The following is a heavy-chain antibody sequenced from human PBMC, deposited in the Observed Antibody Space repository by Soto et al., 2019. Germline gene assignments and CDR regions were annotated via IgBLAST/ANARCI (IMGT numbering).Heavy chain of an antibody. D-gene: IGHD3-3*01. Sequence: EVQLVESGGGLVQPGGSLKLSCAASGFTFSGSALHWVRQASGKGLEWVGRIRSKGNNYATAYGASLKGRFTISRDDSKNTAYLQMNSLKTDDTAVYYCSRQASDFWSGKPQYYMDVWGKGTTVTVSS. CDR1: GFTFSGSA. V-gene: IGHV3-73*01. J-gene: IGHJ6*03. CDR2: IRSKGNNYAT. CDR3: SRQASDFWSGKPQYYMDV.